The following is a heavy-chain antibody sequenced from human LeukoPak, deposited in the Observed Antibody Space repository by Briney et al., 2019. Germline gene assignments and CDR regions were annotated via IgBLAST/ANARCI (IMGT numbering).Heavy chain of an antibody. Sequence: GGSLRLSCAASGFTFTYAWMNWVRQAPGKGLEWVSYINSGSSYMYYPDSVKGRFTISRDNPKNSLYLQMDSLRDEDTAVYYCAREDDDWGPNAFDVWGQGTVVTVSS. V-gene: IGHV3-48*02. CDR1: GFTFTYAW. D-gene: IGHD7-27*01. J-gene: IGHJ3*01. CDR3: AREDDDWGPNAFDV. CDR2: INSGSSYM.